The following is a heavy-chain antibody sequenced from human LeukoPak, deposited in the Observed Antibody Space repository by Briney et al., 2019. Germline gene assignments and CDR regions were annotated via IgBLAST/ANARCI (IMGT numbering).Heavy chain of an antibody. V-gene: IGHV3-43*01. CDR3: AKGKNTGSYLSHVDY. CDR1: GFTLDDYT. J-gene: IGHJ4*02. Sequence: QSGGSLRLSCAASGFTLDDYTMHWVRQAPGKGPEWVSLITWDGGSTYYADSVKGRFTISRDNSKNSLYLQMNSLRTEDTALYYCAKGKNTGSYLSHVDYWGQGTLVTVSS. D-gene: IGHD3-10*01. CDR2: ITWDGGST.